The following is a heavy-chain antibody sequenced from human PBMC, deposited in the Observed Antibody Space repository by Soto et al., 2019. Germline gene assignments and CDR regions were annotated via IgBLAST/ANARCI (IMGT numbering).Heavy chain of an antibody. CDR1: GISISTYA. V-gene: IGHV3-30*03. CDR3: AGRQQNYYYYGMDV. J-gene: IGHJ6*02. CDR2: ISQDGSVK. D-gene: IGHD6-13*01. Sequence: QVQLVESGGGVVQPGRSLTGSCAASGISISTYAMHWVRQAPGKGLEWVAVISQDGSVKYYADSVKGRFTISRDNPKNTLFLQMNSLGADDTAVYYCAGRQQNYYYYGMDVWGQGPTVTVSS.